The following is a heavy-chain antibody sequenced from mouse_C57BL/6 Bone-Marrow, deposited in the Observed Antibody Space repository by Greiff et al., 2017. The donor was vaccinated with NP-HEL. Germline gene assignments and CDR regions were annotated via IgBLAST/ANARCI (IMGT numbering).Heavy chain of an antibody. V-gene: IGHV3-6*01. CDR2: ISYDGSN. CDR3: ARGDTTVVAHWYFDV. CDR1: GYSITSGYY. Sequence: EVQLVESGPGLVKPSQSLSLTCSVTGYSITSGYYWNWIRQFPGNKLEWMGYISYDGSNNYHPSLQNRISITRDTSKNQFFLKLKSVTTEDTATYYCARGDTTVVAHWYFDVWGTGTTVTVSS. J-gene: IGHJ1*03. D-gene: IGHD1-1*01.